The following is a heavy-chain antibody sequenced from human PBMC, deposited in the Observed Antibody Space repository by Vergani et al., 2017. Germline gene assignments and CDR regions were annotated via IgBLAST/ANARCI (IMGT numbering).Heavy chain of an antibody. CDR2: ISAYNGNT. V-gene: IGHV1-18*04. D-gene: IGHD3-22*01. CDR1: GYTFTSYG. J-gene: IGHJ6*02. Sequence: QVQLVQSGAEVKKPGASVKVSCKASGYTFTSYGISWVRQAPGQGLEWMGWISAYNGNTNYAQKVQGRVTMTTDTSTSTAYMELRSLRSDDTAVYYCARDQRSGSGYYYLNYYYYGMDVWGQGTTVTVSS. CDR3: ARDQRSGSGYYYLNYYYYGMDV.